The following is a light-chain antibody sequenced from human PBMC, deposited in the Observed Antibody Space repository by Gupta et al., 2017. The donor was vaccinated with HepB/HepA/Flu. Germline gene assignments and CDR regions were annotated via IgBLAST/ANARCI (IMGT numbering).Light chain of an antibody. J-gene: IGKJ4*01. Sequence: EIVLTQSPATLSLSPGESATLSCRASQSVTNYLARYQQKPGQAPRLLIYDASNRASGIPARFSGRGCGTDFALTIRRLEPEDFAVYYCQQRYNYLTFGGGTKVEIK. CDR2: DAS. CDR1: QSVTNY. V-gene: IGKV3-11*01. CDR3: QQRYNYLT.